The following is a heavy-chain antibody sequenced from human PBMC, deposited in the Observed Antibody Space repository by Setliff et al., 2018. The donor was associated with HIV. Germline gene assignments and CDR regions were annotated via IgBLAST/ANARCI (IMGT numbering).Heavy chain of an antibody. J-gene: IGHJ4*02. D-gene: IGHD1-26*01. Sequence: PGGSLRLSCAAFGFTFSSYGMSWVRQAPGKGLEWVSTISGRDGRTYYADSVKGRFTISRDNSKNTLYLQMNSLRAEDAAVYYCAKIMWDTGNYHSFVGHWGQGTLVTVSS. CDR1: GFTFSSYG. V-gene: IGHV3-23*01. CDR2: ISGRDGRT. CDR3: AKIMWDTGNYHSFVGH.